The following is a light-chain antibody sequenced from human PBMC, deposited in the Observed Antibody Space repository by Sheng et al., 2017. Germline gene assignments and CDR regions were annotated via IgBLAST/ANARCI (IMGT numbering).Light chain of an antibody. V-gene: IGKV1-5*03. J-gene: IGKJ2*01. CDR3: QQYNTYPYT. CDR2: KAS. Sequence: DIQMTQSPSTLSASVGDRVTITCRASQSISSWLAWYQQKPGKAPKLLIHKASSLKSGAHQGSAAVDLGQNSLSPSAACSLMILSTYYCQQYNTYPYTFGPGDRSWRIK. CDR1: QSISSW.